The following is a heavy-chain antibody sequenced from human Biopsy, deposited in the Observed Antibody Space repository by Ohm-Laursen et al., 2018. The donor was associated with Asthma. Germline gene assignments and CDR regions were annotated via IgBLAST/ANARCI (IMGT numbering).Heavy chain of an antibody. J-gene: IGHJ3*02. CDR2: ISYSIEYSGST. D-gene: IGHD3-16*01. CDR1: GGSLSGYY. CDR3: ARDHNDSGTRNVFHI. Sequence: SDTLSLTCTVSGGSLSGYYWSWIRQSPGKGLEWIGYISYSIEYSGSTNYNPSLKSRVTISVDTSKNQFHLKLTSVTAADTALYYCARDHNDSGTRNVFHIWGQGTLVTVSS. V-gene: IGHV4-59*12.